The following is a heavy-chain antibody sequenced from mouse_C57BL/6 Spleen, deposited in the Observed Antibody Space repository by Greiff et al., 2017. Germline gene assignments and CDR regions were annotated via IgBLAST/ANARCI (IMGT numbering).Heavy chain of an antibody. CDR3: YRSDYDSVYYAMDY. D-gene: IGHD2-4*01. J-gene: IGHJ4*01. CDR2: IYPGSGST. Sequence: VQLQQPGAELVKPGASVKMSCKASGYTFTSYWITWMKQRPGKGLEWIGDIYPGSGSTNYNEQFKGKATLTVDTSSSTAYLQLSRLTSESSAVYFCYRSDYDSVYYAMDYWGQGTSLTVSS. CDR1: GYTFTSYW. V-gene: IGHV1-55*01.